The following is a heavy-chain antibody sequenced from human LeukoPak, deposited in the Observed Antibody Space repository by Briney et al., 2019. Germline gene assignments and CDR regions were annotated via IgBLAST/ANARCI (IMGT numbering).Heavy chain of an antibody. Sequence: GGSLTLSCAASGFTVISNLMTWVRQAPGKGLEWVSYISSSSSTIYYADSVKGRFTISRDNAKNSLYLQMNSLRAEDTAVYYCARAFGKSYYYDSSGYYPFDYWGQGTLVTVSS. CDR1: GFTVISNL. D-gene: IGHD3-22*01. CDR2: ISSSSSTI. J-gene: IGHJ4*02. V-gene: IGHV3-48*04. CDR3: ARAFGKSYYYDSSGYYPFDY.